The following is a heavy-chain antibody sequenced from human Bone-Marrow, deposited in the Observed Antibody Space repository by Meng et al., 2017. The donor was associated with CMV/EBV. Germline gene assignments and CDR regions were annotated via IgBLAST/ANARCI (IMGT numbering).Heavy chain of an antibody. J-gene: IGHJ5*02. D-gene: IGHD1-26*01. V-gene: IGHV1-8*01. Sequence: ASVKVSCKASGYTFNNFDINWVRQATGQGLEWMGWMNPNSGNTGYAPKFQGRVTITRNTSISTAYMELSSRKSEDTAVYYCARDLSGTYVGGWFAPWGPGRLVAVSS. CDR2: MNPNSGNT. CDR3: ARDLSGTYVGGWFAP. CDR1: GYTFNNFD.